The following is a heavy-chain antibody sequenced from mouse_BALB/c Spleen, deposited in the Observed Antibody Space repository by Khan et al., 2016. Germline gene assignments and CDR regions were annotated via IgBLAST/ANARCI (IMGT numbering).Heavy chain of an antibody. CDR3: GRGDNYVNWFFDV. V-gene: IGHV1-37*01. CDR1: GYSFTGYF. Sequence: VQLKQSGPELVKPGASVKISCKASGYSFTGYFMNWVKQSHGKSLEWIGRINPYNGDTVYNQKFKGKATLTADKSSSTAHMELLSLTSEDSAVYYGGRGDNYVNWFFDVWGAGTTVTVSS. CDR2: INPYNGDT. J-gene: IGHJ1*01. D-gene: IGHD1-3*01.